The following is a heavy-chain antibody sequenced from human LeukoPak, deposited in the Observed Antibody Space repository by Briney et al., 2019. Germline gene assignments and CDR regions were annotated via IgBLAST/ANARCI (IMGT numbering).Heavy chain of an antibody. D-gene: IGHD3-22*01. CDR3: TRHGGRDYYDSSEDAFGI. V-gene: IGHV3-73*01. CDR1: GFTFSGSA. CDR2: IRSKTHTYAT. Sequence: GGSLRLSCAASGFTFSGSAMHWVRQASGKGLEWVGRIRSKTHTYATAYAASVKGRFTISRDDSKNTAYLQMNSLETEDTAVYYCTRHGGRDYYDSSEDAFGIWGQGTMVTVSS. J-gene: IGHJ3*02.